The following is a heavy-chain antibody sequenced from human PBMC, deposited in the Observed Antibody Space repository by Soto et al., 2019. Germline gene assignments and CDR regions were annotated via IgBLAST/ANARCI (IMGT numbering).Heavy chain of an antibody. D-gene: IGHD2-21*02. CDR3: ARLAYCGTDCYALDY. CDR2: IYYSGST. V-gene: IGHV4-39*01. J-gene: IGHJ4*02. Sequence: SESLSLTRTAFGGSVRGWAYSWGLIRQPPGKGLEWIGSIYYSGSTYYNPSLKSRVTISVDTSKNQFSLKLSSVTAADTAVYYCARLAYCGTDCYALDYWGLGSLVTVSS. CDR1: GGSVRGWAYS.